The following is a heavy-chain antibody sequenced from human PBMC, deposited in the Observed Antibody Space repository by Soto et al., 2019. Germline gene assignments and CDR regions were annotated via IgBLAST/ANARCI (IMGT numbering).Heavy chain of an antibody. CDR2: INSRGDKR. CDR1: GFTLSAHA. CDR3: AKADGCAAGTCYTGTYWYFDL. J-gene: IGHJ2*01. Sequence: GSLRLSCAASGFTLSAHAMNWFRQAPGKGLEWVSTINSRGDKRFYADSVQGRFTISRDDSKNTLYLDMNSLRAEDTAVYYCAKADGCAAGTCYTGTYWYFDLWGRGTVVTVSS. D-gene: IGHD2-2*02. V-gene: IGHV3-23*01.